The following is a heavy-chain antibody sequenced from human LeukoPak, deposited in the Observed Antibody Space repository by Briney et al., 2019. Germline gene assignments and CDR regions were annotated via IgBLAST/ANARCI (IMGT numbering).Heavy chain of an antibody. Sequence: SETLSLTCTVSGGSISSSSYYWGWIRQPPGKGLEWIGSIYYSGSTYYNPSLKSRVTISVDTSKNQFSLKLSSVTAADTAVYYCARVLQMATINWFDPWGQGTLVTVSS. V-gene: IGHV4-39*07. CDR3: ARVLQMATINWFDP. D-gene: IGHD5-24*01. CDR2: IYYSGST. CDR1: GGSISSSSYY. J-gene: IGHJ5*02.